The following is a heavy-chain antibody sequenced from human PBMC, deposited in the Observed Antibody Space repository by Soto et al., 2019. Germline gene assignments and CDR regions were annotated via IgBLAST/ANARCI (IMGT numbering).Heavy chain of an antibody. J-gene: IGHJ1*01. CDR3: ARHVGKRPPGS. CDR1: GGSISSSNYH. Sequence: QLQLQESGPGLVKPSETLSLTCTVSGGSISSSNYHWGRIRQPPGKGLEWIGSMYYSGRTYYNPSLKYEDTLSGDTSKDEFSLKLAAVTAADTAVYHCARHVGKRPPGSWGQGTLVTVSS. CDR2: MYYSGRT. V-gene: IGHV4-39*01. D-gene: IGHD1-26*01.